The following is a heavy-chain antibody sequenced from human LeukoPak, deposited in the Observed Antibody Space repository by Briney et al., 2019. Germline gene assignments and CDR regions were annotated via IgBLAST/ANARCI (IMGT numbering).Heavy chain of an antibody. D-gene: IGHD3-22*01. J-gene: IGHJ3*02. V-gene: IGHV4-59*01. Sequence: PSETLSLTCTVSGGSISGYYWSWIRQPPGKGLEWIGYIYYSGSTNYNPSLKSRVIISVDTSKNQFSLKLSSVTAADTAVYYCARGKTYYDISKDAFDIWGQGTMVTVSS. CDR2: IYYSGST. CDR3: ARGKTYYDISKDAFDI. CDR1: GGSISGYY.